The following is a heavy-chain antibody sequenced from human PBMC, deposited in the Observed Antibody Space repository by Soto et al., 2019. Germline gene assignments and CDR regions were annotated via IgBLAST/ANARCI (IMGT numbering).Heavy chain of an antibody. CDR1: GYTFTSYG. D-gene: IGHD2-15*01. Sequence: QVQLVQSGAEVKKPGASVKVSCKASGYTFTSYGISWVRQAPGQGLEWMGWISAYNGNTNYAQKLQGRVTMTTDTATSTAYMELRSLRSDDTAVYYCARGSLRVVVVAARLNLGYWGQGTLVTVSS. J-gene: IGHJ4*02. CDR3: ARGSLRVVVVAARLNLGY. CDR2: ISAYNGNT. V-gene: IGHV1-18*04.